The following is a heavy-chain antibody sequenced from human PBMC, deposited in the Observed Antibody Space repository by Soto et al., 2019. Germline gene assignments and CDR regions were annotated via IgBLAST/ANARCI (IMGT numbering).Heavy chain of an antibody. V-gene: IGHV3-13*01. CDR1: GFTFSSYD. CDR2: IGTAGDT. J-gene: IGHJ6*02. D-gene: IGHD5-12*01. Sequence: GGSLRLSCAASGFTFSSYDMRWVRQATGKGLEWVSAIGTAGDTYYPGSVKGRFTISRENAKNSLYLQMNSLRAGDTAVYYCARGGYSGYDSARYYYYYGMDVWGQGTTVTVSS. CDR3: ARGGYSGYDSARYYYYYGMDV.